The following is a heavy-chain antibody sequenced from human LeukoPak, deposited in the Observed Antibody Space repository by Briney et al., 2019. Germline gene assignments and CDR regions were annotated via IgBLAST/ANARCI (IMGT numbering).Heavy chain of an antibody. Sequence: GASVKVSCKASGYTFTGYYIHWVRQAPEQGLEWMGWINPNSGATRYPQKFQGRVTLTRDTSISTAYMELSRLRSDDTAVYYCARGGNSGWRTPNDDYWGQGTLVIVSS. CDR2: INPNSGAT. CDR1: GYTFTGYY. CDR3: ARGGNSGWRTPNDDY. V-gene: IGHV1-2*02. D-gene: IGHD6-19*01. J-gene: IGHJ4*02.